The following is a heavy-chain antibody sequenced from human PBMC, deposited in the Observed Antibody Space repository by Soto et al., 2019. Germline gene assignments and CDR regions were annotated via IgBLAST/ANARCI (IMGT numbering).Heavy chain of an antibody. J-gene: IGHJ4*02. CDR2: IWYDGSKT. V-gene: IGHV3-33*01. CDR3: ARDPATVTSYFDY. D-gene: IGHD4-17*01. Sequence: GGSLSLSCVVSGFPFSSYGFHWVRQPPGKGLEWVALIWYDGSKTQYADSVKGRFTISRDDSRNTLYLQLNSLRAEDTAVYYCARDPATVTSYFDYWGQGTLVTVSS. CDR1: GFPFSSYG.